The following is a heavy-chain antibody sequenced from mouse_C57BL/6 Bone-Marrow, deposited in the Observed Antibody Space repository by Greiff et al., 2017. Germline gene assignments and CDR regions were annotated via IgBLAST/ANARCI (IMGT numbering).Heavy chain of an antibody. CDR2: ISGGGGNT. J-gene: IGHJ4*01. V-gene: IGHV5-9*01. CDR1: GFTFSSYT. CDR3: ARYYYSNRYYYAMDY. D-gene: IGHD2-5*01. Sequence: EVKLVESGGGLVKPGGSLKLSCAASGFTFSSYTMSWVRQTPEKRLEWVATISGGGGNTYYPDRVKGRFTISRDNAKNTLYLQMSSLRSEDTALYYCARYYYSNRYYYAMDYWGQGTSVTVSS.